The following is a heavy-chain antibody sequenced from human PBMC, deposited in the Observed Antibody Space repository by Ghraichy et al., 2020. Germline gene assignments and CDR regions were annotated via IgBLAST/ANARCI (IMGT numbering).Heavy chain of an antibody. D-gene: IGHD2-21*02. CDR2: IKSKSIGGTA. V-gene: IGHV3-15*01. CDR1: GFTFSNTW. CDR3: TTDLTVTGVTRIYFQH. J-gene: IGHJ1*01. Sequence: GESLNISCAASGFTFSNTWMSWVRQAPGKGLEWVGRIKSKSIGGTADYAAPVKGRFIISRDDSKNTLYLQMNSLKTEDTAVYYCTTDLTVTGVTRIYFQHWGQGTLVTASS.